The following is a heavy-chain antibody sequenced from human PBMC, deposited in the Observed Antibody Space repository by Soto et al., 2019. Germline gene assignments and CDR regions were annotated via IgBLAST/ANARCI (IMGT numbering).Heavy chain of an antibody. CDR1: GGSISSYY. CDR2: IYYSGST. V-gene: IGHV4-59*01. CDR3: ARDRTEAVGYDFWSGYSYYYGMDV. D-gene: IGHD3-3*01. J-gene: IGHJ6*02. Sequence: SSETLSLTCTVSGGSISSYYWSWIRQPPGKGLEWIGYIYYSGSTNYNPSLKSRVTISVDTSKNQFSLKLSSVTAADTAVYYCARDRTEAVGYDFWSGYSYYYGMDVRGQGTTVTVSS.